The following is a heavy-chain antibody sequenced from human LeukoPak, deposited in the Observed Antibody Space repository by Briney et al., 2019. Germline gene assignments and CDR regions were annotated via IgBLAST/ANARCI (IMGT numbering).Heavy chain of an antibody. D-gene: IGHD6-19*01. J-gene: IGHJ2*01. CDR2: IYHSGST. V-gene: IGHV4-59*01. CDR3: ARRDSGGYGYFDL. CDR1: GGTIRSYY. Sequence: SETLSLTCTVSGGTIRSYYWSWIRQPPGKGLEWIGYIYHSGSTSYNPSLKSRVTISVDTSKNQFSLRLASLTAADTAVYYCARRDSGGYGYFDLWGRGTLVTVSS.